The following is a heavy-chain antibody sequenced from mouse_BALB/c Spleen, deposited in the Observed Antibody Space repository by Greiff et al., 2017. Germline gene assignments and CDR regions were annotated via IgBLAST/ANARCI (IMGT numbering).Heavy chain of an antibody. D-gene: IGHD2-10*01. J-gene: IGHJ3*01. CDR2: IYPGNVNT. CDR1: GYTFTSYY. V-gene: IGHV1S56*01. CDR3: ARPSYYGNYVGFAY. Sequence: QVQLKQSGPELVKPGASVRISCKASGYTFTSYYIHWVKQRPGQGLEWIGWIYPGNVNTKYNEKFKGKATLTADKSSSTAYMQLSSLTSEDSAVYFCARPSYYGNYVGFAYWGQGTLVTVSA.